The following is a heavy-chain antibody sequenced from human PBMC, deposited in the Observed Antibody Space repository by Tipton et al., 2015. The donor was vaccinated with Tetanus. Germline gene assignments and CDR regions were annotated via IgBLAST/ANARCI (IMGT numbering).Heavy chain of an antibody. D-gene: IGHD1-26*01. CDR2: LSFTGNA. V-gene: IGHV4-59*11. Sequence: TLSLTCNVSSGSINSHYWGWVRQPPGKGMEWIGFLSFTGNARSNPSLKSRVTMSVDRSKNHFSLKVNSVNPADTAMYYCTRVVFGGGSYSSDVWGQRTPVTVSS. J-gene: IGHJ4*02. CDR1: SGSINSHY. CDR3: TRVVFGGGSYSSDV.